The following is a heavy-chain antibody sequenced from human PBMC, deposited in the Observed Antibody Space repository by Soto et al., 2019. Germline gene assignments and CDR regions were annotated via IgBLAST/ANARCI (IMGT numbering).Heavy chain of an antibody. D-gene: IGHD3-22*01. V-gene: IGHV3-23*01. J-gene: IGHJ4*02. CDR1: GFTFSSYA. CDR2: ISGGGGST. CDR3: AKDSAAYYYDSSGYQIDY. Sequence: GGSLRLSCAASGFTFSSYAMSWVRQAPGKGLEWVSAISGGGGSTYYADSVKGRFTISRDNSKNTLYLQMNSLRAEDTAVYYCAKDSAAYYYDSSGYQIDYWGQGTLVTVSS.